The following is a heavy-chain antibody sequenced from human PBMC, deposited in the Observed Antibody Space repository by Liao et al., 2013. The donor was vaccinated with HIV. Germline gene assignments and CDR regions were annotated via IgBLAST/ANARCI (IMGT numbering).Heavy chain of an antibody. V-gene: IGHV4-61*02. J-gene: IGHJ4*02. CDR1: GGSTSSGTYY. CDR3: ARGVSKGNYPGY. Sequence: QVQLQESGPGLVKPSQTLSLICSVSGGSTSSGTYYWSWIRQPAGKGLEWIGRIYTNGNTDYNPSVRSRVTISVDTSKNQFSLRLNSVTAADTAVYYCARGVSKGNYPGYWGQGTLVTV. D-gene: IGHD1-7*01. CDR2: IYTNGNT.